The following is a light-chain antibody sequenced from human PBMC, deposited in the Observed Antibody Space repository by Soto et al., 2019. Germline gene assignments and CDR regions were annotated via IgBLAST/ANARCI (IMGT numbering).Light chain of an antibody. Sequence: DIQMTQSPSSLSASVGDRVTITCQASQDVSNYLNWYQQKPGKAPKLLIYHASNLETGVPSRFSGSGSGTDFTFTISSLQPGDIATYYCQQYDNLPLTFGGGTKVDIK. CDR1: QDVSNY. J-gene: IGKJ4*01. V-gene: IGKV1-33*01. CDR3: QQYDNLPLT. CDR2: HAS.